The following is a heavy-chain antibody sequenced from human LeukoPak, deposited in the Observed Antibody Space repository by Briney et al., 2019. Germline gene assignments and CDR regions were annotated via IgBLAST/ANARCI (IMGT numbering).Heavy chain of an antibody. J-gene: IGHJ4*02. CDR1: GYTFTSYG. D-gene: IGHD5-18*01. CDR2: ISAYNGNT. Sequence: GASVKVSCKASGYTFTSYGISWVRQAPGQGLEWMGWISAYNGNTNYAQTFQGRVTMTRDMSTSTVYMELSSLRSEDTAVYYCARGADSYGLAEFDYWGQGTLVTVSS. CDR3: ARGADSYGLAEFDY. V-gene: IGHV1-18*01.